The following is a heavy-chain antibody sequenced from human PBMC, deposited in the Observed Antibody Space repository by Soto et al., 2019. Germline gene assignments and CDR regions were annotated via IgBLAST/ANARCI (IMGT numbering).Heavy chain of an antibody. Sequence: QVQLQESGPGLVKPSGTLSLTCAVSSGSISSSNWWSWVRQPPGKGLEWIGEIYHSGSTNYNPSLQSRVTISVDKSKNQFSLKLSAVTAADTAVYYCARHMGWNYLGGAWFDPWGQGTLVTVSS. D-gene: IGHD1-7*01. J-gene: IGHJ5*02. CDR3: ARHMGWNYLGGAWFDP. CDR2: IYHSGST. CDR1: SGSISSSNW. V-gene: IGHV4-4*02.